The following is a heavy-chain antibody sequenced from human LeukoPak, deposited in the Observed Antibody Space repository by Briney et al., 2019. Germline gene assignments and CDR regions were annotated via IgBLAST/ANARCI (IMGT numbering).Heavy chain of an antibody. D-gene: IGHD3-16*01. CDR3: ARRGPFDY. CDR2: IKQDGSEK. CDR1: GFTFSSYL. J-gene: IGHJ4*02. Sequence: PGGALRLSCAAPGFTFSSYLMSWVRQAPGKGVEWVANIKQDGSEKYYVDSVKGRFTISRDNAKNSLYLQMNSLRAEDTAVYYCARRGPFDYWGQGTLVTVSS. V-gene: IGHV3-7*01.